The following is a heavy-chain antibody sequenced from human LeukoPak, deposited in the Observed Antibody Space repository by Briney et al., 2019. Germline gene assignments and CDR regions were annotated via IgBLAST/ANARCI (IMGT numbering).Heavy chain of an antibody. J-gene: IGHJ5*02. Sequence: SETLSLTYTVSGGSISSYYWSWIRQPPGKGLEWIGYIYYSGSTNYNPSLKSRVTISVDTSKNQFSLKLSSVTAADTAVYYCARGLSGLTNWFDPWGQGTLVTVSS. V-gene: IGHV4-59*01. CDR3: ARGLSGLTNWFDP. D-gene: IGHD2/OR15-2a*01. CDR2: IYYSGST. CDR1: GGSISSYY.